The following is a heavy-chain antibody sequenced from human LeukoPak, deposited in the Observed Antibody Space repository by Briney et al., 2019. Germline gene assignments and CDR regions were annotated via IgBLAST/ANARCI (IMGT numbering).Heavy chain of an antibody. Sequence: GGSLRLSCAASGFTFSSYWMHWVRQAPGKGLVWVSRINSDGSSTSYADSVKGRFTISRDNAKNTLYLQMNRLRAEDTAVYYCARDRSYSGRYFDYWGQGTLVTVYS. CDR2: INSDGSST. J-gene: IGHJ4*02. CDR3: ARDRSYSGRYFDY. CDR1: GFTFSSYW. V-gene: IGHV3-74*01. D-gene: IGHD1-26*01.